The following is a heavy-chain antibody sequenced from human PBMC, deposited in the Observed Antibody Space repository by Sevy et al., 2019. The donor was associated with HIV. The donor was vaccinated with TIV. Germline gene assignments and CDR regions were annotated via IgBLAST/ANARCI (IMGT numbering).Heavy chain of an antibody. CDR3: AHETFGRFES. V-gene: IGHV3-7*01. CDR2: LKGDGSDK. CDR1: GFSFSANW. D-gene: IGHD3-16*01. Sequence: GGSLRLSCAASGFSFSANWMNWVRRAPGKGLEWVANLKGDGSDKHYVDSVEGRFTISRYNAKNVLYLQMNSLRVEDTALYYCAHETFGRFESWGQGTLVTVSS. J-gene: IGHJ4*02.